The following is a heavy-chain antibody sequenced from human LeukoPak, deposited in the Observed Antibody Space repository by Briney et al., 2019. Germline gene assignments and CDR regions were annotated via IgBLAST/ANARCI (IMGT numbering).Heavy chain of an antibody. Sequence: SQTLSLTCAISGDSVSSKSVAWNWIRQSPSRGLEWLGKTYYRSKWYNDFAESVKRRISINPDTSKNQFSLQLDSVTPEDTAVYYCARNYYGIDVWGQGTTVTASS. CDR3: ARNYYGIDV. D-gene: IGHD3-10*01. CDR1: GDSVSSKSVA. J-gene: IGHJ6*02. V-gene: IGHV6-1*01. CDR2: TYYRSKWYN.